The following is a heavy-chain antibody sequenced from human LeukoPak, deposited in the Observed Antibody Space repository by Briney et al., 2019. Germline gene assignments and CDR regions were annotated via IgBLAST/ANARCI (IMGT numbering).Heavy chain of an antibody. Sequence: GGSLRLSCAASGFTFSSFEMNWIRQAPGKGLEWVSSISSSGSNIYYADSVKGRFTISRDNAKNSLYLQMDSLRAEDTAVYYCARIYFGAASYRYWGQGTLVTVSS. V-gene: IGHV3-48*03. CDR1: GFTFSSFE. D-gene: IGHD3-10*01. CDR2: ISSSGSNI. CDR3: ARIYFGAASYRY. J-gene: IGHJ4*02.